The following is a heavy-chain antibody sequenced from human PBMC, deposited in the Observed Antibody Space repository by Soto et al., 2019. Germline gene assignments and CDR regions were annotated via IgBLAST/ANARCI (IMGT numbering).Heavy chain of an antibody. J-gene: IGHJ4*02. CDR2: IGLYIHNT. Sequence: VASVKVSCKASGYIFTSYGINWVRQAPGQGLEWMGWIGLYIHNTNYAQKFQGGVTMTTDTSTSTVYMELRSLTSDDTAVYYCARGAFDYGSGSDYNTPFDYWGQGTLVTVSS. V-gene: IGHV1-18*04. D-gene: IGHD3-10*01. CDR1: GYIFTSYG. CDR3: ARGAFDYGSGSDYNTPFDY.